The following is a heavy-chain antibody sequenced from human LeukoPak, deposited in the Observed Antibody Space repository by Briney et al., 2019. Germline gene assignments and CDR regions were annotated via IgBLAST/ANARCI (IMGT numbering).Heavy chain of an antibody. Sequence: SETLSLTCTVPGGSISSYYWSWIRQPPGKGLEWIGYFYYSGSTNYNPSLKSRVTISVDTSKNQFSLKLSSVTAADTAVYYCARHNAGYYNFDYWGQGTLVTVSS. V-gene: IGHV4-59*08. CDR3: ARHNAGYYNFDY. D-gene: IGHD1-26*01. CDR2: FYYSGST. J-gene: IGHJ4*02. CDR1: GGSISSYY.